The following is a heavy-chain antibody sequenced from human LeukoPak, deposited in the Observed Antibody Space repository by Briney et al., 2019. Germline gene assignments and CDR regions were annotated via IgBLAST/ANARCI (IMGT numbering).Heavy chain of an antibody. D-gene: IGHD3-10*01. CDR3: ARDSGSGYYYGMDV. CDR2: IYYSGST. CDR1: GGSISSYY. J-gene: IGHJ6*02. Sequence: KPSETLSLTCTVSGGSISSYYWSWIRQPPGKGLEWIGYIYYSGSTNYNPSLKSRVTISVDTPKNQFSLKLSSVTAADTAVYYCARDSGSGYYYGMDVWGQGTTVTVSS. V-gene: IGHV4-59*01.